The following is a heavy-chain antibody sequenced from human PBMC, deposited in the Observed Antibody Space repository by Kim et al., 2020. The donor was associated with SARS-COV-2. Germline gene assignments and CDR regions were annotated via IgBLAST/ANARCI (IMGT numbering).Heavy chain of an antibody. J-gene: IGHJ4*02. Sequence: GGSLRLSCAASGFTFRSFGMHWVRQAPGKGLEWVAAISTDGSNTYYRDSVKGRFTISRDNSKSTVYLQMNSLRAEDTAVYYCAKGSGSTYFDYWGQGTLVTVST. CDR3: AKGSGSTYFDY. CDR2: ISTDGSNT. CDR1: GFTFRSFG. D-gene: IGHD5-12*01. V-gene: IGHV3-30*02.